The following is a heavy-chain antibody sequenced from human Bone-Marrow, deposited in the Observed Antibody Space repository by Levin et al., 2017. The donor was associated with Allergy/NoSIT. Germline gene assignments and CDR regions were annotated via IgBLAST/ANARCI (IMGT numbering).Heavy chain of an antibody. Sequence: GGSLRLSCAASGFTFSRNAMSWVRQAPGKGLEWVSAISGSGGSTYYAESVKGRFTISRDNSKNTLYLQMNSLRAEDTAVYYCAKTSGLGVIVVVVIDYRGQGTLVTVSS. J-gene: IGHJ4*02. CDR2: ISGSGGST. V-gene: IGHV3-23*01. D-gene: IGHD2-15*01. CDR1: GFTFSRNA. CDR3: AKTSGLGVIVVVVIDY.